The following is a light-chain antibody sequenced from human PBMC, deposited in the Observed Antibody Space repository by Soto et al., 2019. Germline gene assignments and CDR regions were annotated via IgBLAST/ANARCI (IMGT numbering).Light chain of an antibody. J-gene: IGLJ1*01. V-gene: IGLV3-21*04. CDR1: NIGSKS. CDR2: YDS. Sequence: SSELTQPPSVSLAPGKTARITCGGNNIGSKSVHWYQQKPGQAPVLVIYYDSDRPSGIPERFSGSNSGNTATLTISRVEAGDEADYYCQVWDSSSAPPYVFGAGTKVTVL. CDR3: QVWDSSSAPPYV.